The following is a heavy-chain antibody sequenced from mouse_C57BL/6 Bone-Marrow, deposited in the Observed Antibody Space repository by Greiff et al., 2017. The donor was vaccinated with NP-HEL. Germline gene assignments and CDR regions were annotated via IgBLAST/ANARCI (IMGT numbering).Heavy chain of an antibody. V-gene: IGHV1-7*01. CDR1: RYTFTSYW. CDR3: ARSGYYGSSNFDY. J-gene: IGHJ2*01. Sequence: QVHVKQSGAELAKPGASVKLSCKASRYTFTSYWMHWVKQRPGQGLEWIGYINPSSGYTKYNQKFKDKATLTADKSSSTAYMQLSSLTYEDSAVYYCARSGYYGSSNFDYWGQGTTLTVSS. CDR2: INPSSGYT. D-gene: IGHD1-1*01.